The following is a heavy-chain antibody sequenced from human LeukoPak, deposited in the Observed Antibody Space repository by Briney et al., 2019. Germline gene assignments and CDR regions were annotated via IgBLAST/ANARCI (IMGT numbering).Heavy chain of an antibody. CDR3: AAPPLLTGYPYGI. CDR2: IIPIFGTA. Sequence: SVKVSCKASGGTFNSYAISWVRQAPGQGLEWMGGIIPIFGTANYAQKFQGRVTITADESTSTAYMELSSLRSEYTAVYYCAAPPLLTGYPYGIWGQGTMVTVSS. V-gene: IGHV1-69*01. D-gene: IGHD3-9*01. CDR1: GGTFNSYA. J-gene: IGHJ3*02.